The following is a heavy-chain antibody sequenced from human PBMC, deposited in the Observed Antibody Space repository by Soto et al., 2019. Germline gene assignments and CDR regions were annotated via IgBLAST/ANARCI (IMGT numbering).Heavy chain of an antibody. Sequence: PGGSLRLSCSASGFTFSSYAMHWVRQAPGKGLEWVAVISYDGSNKYYADSLKGRFTISRDNSKNTLYLQMNSLRAEDTAVYYCAKKMAGGYNAASDSWGQGTLVTVSS. CDR3: AKKMAGGYNAASDS. CDR2: ISYDGSNK. D-gene: IGHD3-10*01. CDR1: GFTFSSYA. J-gene: IGHJ4*02. V-gene: IGHV3-30-3*02.